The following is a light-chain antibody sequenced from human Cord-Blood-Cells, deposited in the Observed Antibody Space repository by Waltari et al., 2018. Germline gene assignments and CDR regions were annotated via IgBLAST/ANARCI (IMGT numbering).Light chain of an antibody. CDR3: SSYAGSNNFV. Sequence: QSPLTHPPSASGPPGQSVTTSCTGTSSDLGGYTHVSCYQHHPGKAPKLIIYELSKRPAGVPARFSVSKSGNTASLTVSGLQAEDEADYYCSSYAGSNNFVFGTGTKVTVL. V-gene: IGLV2-8*01. J-gene: IGLJ1*01. CDR1: SSDLGGYTH. CDR2: ELS.